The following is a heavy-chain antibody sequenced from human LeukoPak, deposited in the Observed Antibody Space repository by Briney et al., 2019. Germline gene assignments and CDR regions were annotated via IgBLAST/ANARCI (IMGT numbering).Heavy chain of an antibody. V-gene: IGHV1-24*01. CDR2: FDSENNKM. D-gene: IGHD6-19*01. J-gene: IGHJ4*02. Sequence: ASVKVSCKISEYSLSDLSIHWVREAPGEGLEWMGGFDSENNKMVYSQKFQGRVTMTEDTSADTAYMELTSLRSEDTAVYFCATDRVYRSSGRSWGFSDYWGQGTLVIVSS. CDR1: EYSLSDLS. CDR3: ATDRVYRSSGRSWGFSDY.